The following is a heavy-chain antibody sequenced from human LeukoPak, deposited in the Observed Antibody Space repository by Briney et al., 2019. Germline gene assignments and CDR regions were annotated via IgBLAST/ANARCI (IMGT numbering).Heavy chain of an antibody. CDR1: NGSISSSSYY. J-gene: IGHJ4*02. CDR3: ALTRGNMVRGVKWFDY. CDR2: IYYSGST. Sequence: SETLSLTCSVSNGSISSSSYYRGWIRQPPGKGLEWIGTIYYSGSTYYNSSLKSRVTISVDTSKNQFSLKLSSVTAADTAVYYCALTRGNMVRGVKWFDYWGQGTLVTVSS. V-gene: IGHV4-39*01. D-gene: IGHD3-10*01.